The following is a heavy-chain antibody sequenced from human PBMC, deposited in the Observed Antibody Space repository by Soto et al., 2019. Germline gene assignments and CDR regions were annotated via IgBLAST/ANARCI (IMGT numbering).Heavy chain of an antibody. D-gene: IGHD4-17*01. J-gene: IGHJ4*02. V-gene: IGHV1-18*01. CDR2: ISAYNGDT. CDR3: ATTYLGFLGATVPLGY. Sequence: QVQLVQSGAEVKKPGASVKVSCKASGYTFTRYGISWVRQAPGQGHEWMGWISAYNGDTNYAQKLQSRVTMTTFTSTSTAYMELRTLRSDDTAVSYCATTYLGFLGATVPLGYWGQGPLVTVSS. CDR1: GYTFTRYG.